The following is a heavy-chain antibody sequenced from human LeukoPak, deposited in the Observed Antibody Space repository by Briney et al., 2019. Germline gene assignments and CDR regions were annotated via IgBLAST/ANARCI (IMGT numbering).Heavy chain of an antibody. CDR3: GDITYPGIYY. D-gene: IGHD1-14*01. Sequence: GGTLCLSCAAFGFSFSDHFMDWVRQAPGKGLEWIGRIKNRGNNFVTHSAPSVVGRSTDSRHDTQQSLYLQKSSLKTEDTAVYFCGDITYPGIYYWGQGTLVTVS. CDR1: GFSFSDHF. J-gene: IGHJ4*02. CDR2: IKNRGNNFVT. V-gene: IGHV3-72*01.